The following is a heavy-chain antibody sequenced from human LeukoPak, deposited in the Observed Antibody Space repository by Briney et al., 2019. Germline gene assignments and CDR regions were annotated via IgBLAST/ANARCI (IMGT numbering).Heavy chain of an antibody. CDR2: ITSSDSTV. Sequence: PGGSLRLSCVASGFTFSSYEMNWVRQAPGKGLEWLSYITSSDSTVHYVDSVKGRFTISRDDAQNSLYLQMNSLRAEDTAMYYCARDWMLFHRPDYWGQGTLVTVSS. CDR3: ARDWMLFHRPDY. D-gene: IGHD2-21*01. CDR1: GFTFSSYE. V-gene: IGHV3-48*03. J-gene: IGHJ4*02.